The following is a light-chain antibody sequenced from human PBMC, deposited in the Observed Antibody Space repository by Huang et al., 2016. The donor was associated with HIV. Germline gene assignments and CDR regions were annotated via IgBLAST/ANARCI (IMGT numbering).Light chain of an antibody. V-gene: IGKV3-15*01. Sequence: ETEMTQFPATLSVSPGESATLSCRASQSVSPHLAWYQHKPGQAPRLLIYSASTRAPGVPGRFGGSGSGTGFTLTISSLQSEDFAIYYCLQYNSWPKTFGQGTRVDFK. J-gene: IGKJ1*01. CDR2: SAS. CDR3: LQYNSWPKT. CDR1: QSVSPH.